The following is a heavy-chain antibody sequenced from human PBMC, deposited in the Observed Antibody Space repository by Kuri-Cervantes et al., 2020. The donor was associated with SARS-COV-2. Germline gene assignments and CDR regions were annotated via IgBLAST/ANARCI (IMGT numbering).Heavy chain of an antibody. Sequence: GESLKISCAASGFTFSSYWMHWVRQAPGKGLEWVSVIYSGGSTYYADSVKGRFTISRDNSKNTLYLQMNSLRAEDTAVYYCAKDHGYSYGSDFDYWGQGTLVTVSS. J-gene: IGHJ4*02. CDR2: IYSGGST. D-gene: IGHD5-18*01. CDR1: GFTFSSYW. V-gene: IGHV3-66*01. CDR3: AKDHGYSYGSDFDY.